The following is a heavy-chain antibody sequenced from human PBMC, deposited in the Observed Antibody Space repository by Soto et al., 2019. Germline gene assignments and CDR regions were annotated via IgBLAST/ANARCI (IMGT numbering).Heavy chain of an antibody. CDR3: ARGGMLHYYYYGMDV. Sequence: PGGSLRLSCAASGFTFSSYGMHWVRQAPGKGLEWVAVIWYDGSNKYYADSVKGRFTISRDNSKNTLYLQMNSLRAEDTAVYYCARGGMLHYYYYGMDVWGQGTTVTVSS. V-gene: IGHV3-33*01. CDR1: GFTFSSYG. CDR2: IWYDGSNK. J-gene: IGHJ6*02. D-gene: IGHD2-8*01.